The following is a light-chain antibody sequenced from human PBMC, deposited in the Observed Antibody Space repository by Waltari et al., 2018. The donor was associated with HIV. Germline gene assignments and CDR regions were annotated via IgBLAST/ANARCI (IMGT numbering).Light chain of an antibody. CDR1: RSDVGGYKY. Sequence: QSALTQPRSVSGSPGPSVTISCTGSRSDVGGYKYVSWYEQHPGKAPKLMIYDVSKRPSGVPDRFSGSKSGNTASLTISGLQAEDEADYYCCSYAGSYSYVFGTGTKVTVL. J-gene: IGLJ1*01. V-gene: IGLV2-11*01. CDR3: CSYAGSYSYV. CDR2: DVS.